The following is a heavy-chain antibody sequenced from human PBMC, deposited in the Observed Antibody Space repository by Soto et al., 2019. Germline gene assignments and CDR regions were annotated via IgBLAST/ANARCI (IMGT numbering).Heavy chain of an antibody. CDR3: ARADSGRDAFDF. D-gene: IGHD6-25*01. J-gene: IGHJ3*01. CDR1: RFSFSTYE. CDR2: ISSSCSTK. Sequence: LRLSCVSSRFSFSTYEMNWVAHAPGKGLEWISYISSSCSTKYYADSVKCRFTISRDNAKNSLYLQMNSLRDEDTGVHYCARADSGRDAFDFWGQGTMVTVSS. V-gene: IGHV3-48*03.